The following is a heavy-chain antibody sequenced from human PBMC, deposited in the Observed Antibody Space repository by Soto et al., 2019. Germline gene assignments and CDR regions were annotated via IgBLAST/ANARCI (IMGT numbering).Heavy chain of an antibody. D-gene: IGHD3-9*01. Sequence: SETLSLTCAVYGGSFSGYYWSWIRQPPGKGLERIGEINHRRSTNYNPSLKSRVTISVDTSKTQFSLQLSSVTAADTAVYYCARDVEYYDILTGYRPIRYYYYYGMDVWGQGTTVTVSS. CDR1: GGSFSGYY. J-gene: IGHJ6*02. CDR3: ARDVEYYDILTGYRPIRYYYYYGMDV. V-gene: IGHV4-34*01. CDR2: INHRRST.